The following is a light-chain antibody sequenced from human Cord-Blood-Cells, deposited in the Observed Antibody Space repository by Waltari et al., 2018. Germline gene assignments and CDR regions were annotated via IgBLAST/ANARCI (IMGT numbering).Light chain of an antibody. CDR1: SSDVGSYNL. V-gene: IGLV2-23*01. CDR3: CSYAGSVV. CDR2: EGS. J-gene: IGLJ2*01. Sequence: QSALTHPASVSGSPGQSITISCPGTSSDVGSYNLVSWYQQHPGKAPKLMIYEGSKRPSGVSNRFSGSKSGNTASLTISGLQAEDEADYYCCSYAGSVVFGGGTKLTVL.